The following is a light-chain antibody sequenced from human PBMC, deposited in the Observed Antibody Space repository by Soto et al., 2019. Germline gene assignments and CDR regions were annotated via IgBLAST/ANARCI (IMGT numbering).Light chain of an antibody. CDR3: RSYTSGSTLWV. CDR2: EVS. Sequence: QSALTQPASVSGSPGQSITISCTGTSSDIGGYNYVSWYQQYPGKAPKLMIYEVSNRPSGVSDRFSGSKSGYTASLTISGLQAEDEANYYCRSYTSGSTLWVFGGGTKLTVL. CDR1: SSDIGGYNY. V-gene: IGLV2-14*01. J-gene: IGLJ3*02.